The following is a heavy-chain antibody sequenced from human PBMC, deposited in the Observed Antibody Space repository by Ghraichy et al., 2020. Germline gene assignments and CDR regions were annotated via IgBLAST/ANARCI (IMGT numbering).Heavy chain of an antibody. CDR3: AKDRRGNTMIVVVIDFDY. CDR2: ISGSGGST. CDR1: GFTFSSYA. Sequence: GGSLRLSCAASGFTFSSYAMSWVRQAPGKGLEWVSAISGSGGSTYYADSVKGRFTISRDNSKNTLYLQMNSLRAEDTAVYYCAKDRRGNTMIVVVIDFDYWGQGTLVTVSS. J-gene: IGHJ4*02. D-gene: IGHD3-22*01. V-gene: IGHV3-23*01.